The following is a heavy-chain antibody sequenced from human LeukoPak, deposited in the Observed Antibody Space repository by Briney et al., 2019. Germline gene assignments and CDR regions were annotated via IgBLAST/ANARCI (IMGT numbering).Heavy chain of an antibody. D-gene: IGHD2-2*01. V-gene: IGHV4-30-4*08. CDR3: AGDARHIVVVPAAMGYYYYMDV. CDR2: IYYSGST. J-gene: IGHJ6*03. Sequence: PSQTLSLTCTVSGGSISSGDYYWSWIRQPPGKGLEWIGYIYYSGSTYYNPSLKSRVTISVDTSKNQFSLKLSSVTAADTAVYYCAGDARHIVVVPAAMGYYYYMDVWGKGTTVTVSS. CDR1: GGSISSGDYY.